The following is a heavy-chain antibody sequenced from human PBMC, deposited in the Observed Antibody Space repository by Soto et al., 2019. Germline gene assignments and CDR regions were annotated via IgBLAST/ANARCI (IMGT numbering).Heavy chain of an antibody. J-gene: IGHJ4*02. V-gene: IGHV1-69*13. Sequence: ASVKVSCKASGGSFSSYAISWVRQAPGQGLEWMGGIIPIFGTANYAQKFQGRVTITADESTSTAYMELSSLRSEDTAVYYCARGDYSGPDCWGQGTLVTVSS. D-gene: IGHD2-15*01. CDR3: ARGDYSGPDC. CDR1: GGSFSSYA. CDR2: IIPIFGTA.